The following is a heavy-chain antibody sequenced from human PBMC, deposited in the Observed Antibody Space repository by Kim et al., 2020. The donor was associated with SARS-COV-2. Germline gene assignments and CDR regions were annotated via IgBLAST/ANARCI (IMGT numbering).Heavy chain of an antibody. D-gene: IGHD2-2*01. CDR2: ISSSSSTI. CDR3: ALSRVAPNVIFDY. CDR1: GFTFSSYS. V-gene: IGHV3-48*02. Sequence: GGSLRLSCAASGFTFSSYSMNWVRQAPGKGLEWVSYISSSSSTIYYADSVKGRFTISRDNAKNSLYLQMNSLRDEDTAVYYCALSRVAPNVIFDYWGQGTLVTVSS. J-gene: IGHJ4*02.